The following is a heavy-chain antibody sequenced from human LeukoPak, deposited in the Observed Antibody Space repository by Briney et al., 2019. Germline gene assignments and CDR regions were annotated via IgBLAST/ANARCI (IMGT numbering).Heavy chain of an antibody. V-gene: IGHV3-7*01. D-gene: IGHD2/OR15-2a*01. CDR1: GFTFSNYW. J-gene: IGHJ6*03. CDR2: INQDRGEI. Sequence: PGRSLRLSCAASGFTFSNYWMTWVRQAPGKGLEWVASINQDRGEIHYVDSVRGRFTIYRDNAKHSFSLQKNSLRAEDTAVYYCARDPYSWYYGDYYYGYFDVWGKGTTVTISS. CDR3: ARDPYSWYYGDYYYGYFDV.